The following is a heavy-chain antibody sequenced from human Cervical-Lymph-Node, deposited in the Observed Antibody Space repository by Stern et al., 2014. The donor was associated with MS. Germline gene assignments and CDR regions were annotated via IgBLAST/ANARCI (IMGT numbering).Heavy chain of an antibody. CDR3: ARIVGGTVDLHYQNGMDV. J-gene: IGHJ6*02. V-gene: IGHV3-21*01. CDR2: NSYDGMYK. CDR1: GFTLSAHS. D-gene: IGHD1-1*01. Sequence: VQLVQSGGGLVKPGGSLRVSCAASGFTLSAHSMAWVRQAPGKGLEWVSSNSYDGMYKYYADSVKGRFSISRDNAKSSLYMEMNSLSVEDTAVYYCARIVGGTVDLHYQNGMDVWGQGTTVTVS.